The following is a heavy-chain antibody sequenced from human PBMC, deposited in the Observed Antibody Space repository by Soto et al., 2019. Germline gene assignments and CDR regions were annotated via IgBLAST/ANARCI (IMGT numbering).Heavy chain of an antibody. J-gene: IGHJ6*02. CDR1: GFAFRTFG. CDR2: IWFDGSTK. Sequence: QEHLMESGGGVVQPGRSLRLSCAASGFAFRTFGMHWVRQAPGKGLEWVALIWFDGSTKDYADSVKGRFTISRDNSKDTLYLQMNSLRAEDTAVYYCARGPDFSPHYYRAMDVWGQGTTVTVSS. D-gene: IGHD3-3*01. CDR3: ARGPDFSPHYYRAMDV. V-gene: IGHV3-33*01.